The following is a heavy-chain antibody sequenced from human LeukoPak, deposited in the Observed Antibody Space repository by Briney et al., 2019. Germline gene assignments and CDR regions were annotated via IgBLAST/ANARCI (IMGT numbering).Heavy chain of an antibody. V-gene: IGHV4-4*07. CDR2: IYTSGST. D-gene: IGHD4-11*01. CDR3: AREATVTTE. CDR1: GGSISGYY. Sequence: SETLSLTCTVSGGSISGYYWSWLRQPAGKGREWIGRIYTSGSTNYNPSLKRRVTISANTSKNHFSLTRSSVSAADTAVYYCAREATVTTEGGQGTLVTLS. J-gene: IGHJ4*02.